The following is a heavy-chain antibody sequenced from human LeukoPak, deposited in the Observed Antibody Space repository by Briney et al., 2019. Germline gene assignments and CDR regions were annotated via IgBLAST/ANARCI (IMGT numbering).Heavy chain of an antibody. CDR2: TYYKSKWHN. D-gene: IGHD7-27*01. V-gene: IGHV6-1*01. CDR1: GDGLSVSSDV. CDR3: ARDADWGYDAYDI. Sequence: SQTLSLTCAISGDGLSVSSDVWNWVRQSPSRGLERLGRTYYKSKWHNDYAVSVKSRITISPGTSKNQFSLHLNSVTPEDTAVYYCARDADWGYDAYDIWGQGTMVTVSS. J-gene: IGHJ3*02.